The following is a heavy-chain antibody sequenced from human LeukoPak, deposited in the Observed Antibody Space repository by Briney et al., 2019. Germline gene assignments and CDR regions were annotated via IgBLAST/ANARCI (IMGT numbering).Heavy chain of an antibody. D-gene: IGHD5-18*01. CDR1: GFTFSSYS. J-gene: IGHJ4*02. CDR2: ISSSSSYI. CDR3: ARDYRGYSYVDY. V-gene: IGHV3-21*01. Sequence: GGSLRLSCAASGFTFSSYSMNWVRQAPGKGLEWVSSISSSSSYIYYADSVKGRFTISRDNAKNSLYLQMYSLRAEDTAVYYCARDYRGYSYVDYWGQGTLVTVSS.